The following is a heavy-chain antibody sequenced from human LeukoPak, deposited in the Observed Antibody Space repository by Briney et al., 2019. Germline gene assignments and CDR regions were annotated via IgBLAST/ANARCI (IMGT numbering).Heavy chain of an antibody. V-gene: IGHV3-30*01. CDR2: ISYDGSNK. J-gene: IGHJ4*02. CDR1: GFTFSSYA. Sequence: GGSLRLSCAASGFTFSSYAMHWVSQAPGKGLEWVAVISYDGSNKYYADSVKGRFTISRDNSKNTLYLQMNSLRAEDTAVYYCARDLVIFGWNHFDYWGQGTLVTVSS. CDR3: ARDLVIFGWNHFDY. D-gene: IGHD1-1*01.